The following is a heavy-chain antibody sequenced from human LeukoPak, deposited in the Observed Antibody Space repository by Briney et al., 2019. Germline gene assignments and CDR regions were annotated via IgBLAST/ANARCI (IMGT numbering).Heavy chain of an antibody. V-gene: IGHV3-23*01. D-gene: IGHD3-10*01. CDR1: GFTFDDYG. J-gene: IGHJ4*02. CDR2: ISGGTT. CDR3: AKSVYHSGNY. Sequence: GGSLRLSCAASGFTFDDYGMSWVRQAPGKGLEWVSSISGGTTYYADSVKGRFTISRDNSKNTVSLQMNSLRAEDTAVYYCAKSVYHSGNYWGQGTLVTVSS.